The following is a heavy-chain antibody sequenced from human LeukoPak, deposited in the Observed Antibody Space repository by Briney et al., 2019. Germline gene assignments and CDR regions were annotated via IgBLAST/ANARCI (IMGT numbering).Heavy chain of an antibody. J-gene: IGHJ3*02. CDR1: GLTLSNYW. CDR2: IKQDGSEK. CDR3: VRERGPFDAFDI. V-gene: IGHV3-7*01. Sequence: GGSLRLSCTASGLTLSNYWMIWVRQAPGKGLQWVAKIKQDGSEKYYADSVRGRITISRDNSKNTLYLEMNSLRAEDTAVYYCVRERGPFDAFDIWGQGTMVTVSS.